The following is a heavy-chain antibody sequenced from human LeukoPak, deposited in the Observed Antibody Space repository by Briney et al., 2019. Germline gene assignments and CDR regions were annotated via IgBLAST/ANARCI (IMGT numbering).Heavy chain of an antibody. CDR2: IWYDGSNK. V-gene: IGHV3-33*06. J-gene: IGHJ6*03. CDR1: GFTFSSYG. Sequence: PGRSLRLSCAASGFTFSSYGMHWVRQAPGKGLEWVAVIWYDGSNKYYADSVKGRFTISRDNSKNTLYLQMNSLRAEDTAVYYCAKSSSPYYHYYYMDVWGKGTTVTVSS. CDR3: AKSSSPYYHYYYMDV. D-gene: IGHD2-2*01.